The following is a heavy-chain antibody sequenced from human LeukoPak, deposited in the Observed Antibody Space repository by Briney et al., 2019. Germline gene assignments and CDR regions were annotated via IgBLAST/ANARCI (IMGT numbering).Heavy chain of an antibody. J-gene: IGHJ3*02. CDR1: GGTFSSYA. Sequence: PPASVKVSCKASGGTFSSYAISWVRQAPGQGLEWMGRIIPILGIANYAQKFQGRVTITADKSTSTAYMELSSLRSEDTAVYYCAADGNFWTGGSAFDIWGQGTMVTVSS. D-gene: IGHD3/OR15-3a*01. V-gene: IGHV1-69*04. CDR2: IIPILGIA. CDR3: AADGNFWTGGSAFDI.